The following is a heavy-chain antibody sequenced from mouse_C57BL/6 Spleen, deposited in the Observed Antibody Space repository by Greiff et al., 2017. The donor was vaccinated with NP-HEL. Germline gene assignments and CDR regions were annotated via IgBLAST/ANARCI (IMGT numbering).Heavy chain of an antibody. D-gene: IGHD4-1*01. J-gene: IGHJ2*01. CDR2: IRSKSNNYAT. CDR1: GFSINTYA. V-gene: IGHV10-1*01. Sequence: EVQLVESGGGLVQPKGSLKLSCAASGFSINTYAMNWVRQAPGQGLEWVARIRSKSNNYATYSADSVKDRFTISRDDSESMLYLQMNNLKTEDTAMYYCVRHGAGTLDYWGQGTTLTVSS. CDR3: VRHGAGTLDY.